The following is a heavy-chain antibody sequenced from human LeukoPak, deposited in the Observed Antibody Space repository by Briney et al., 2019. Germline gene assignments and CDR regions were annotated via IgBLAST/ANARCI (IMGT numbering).Heavy chain of an antibody. CDR3: AKYGPQDSGSSHFDY. D-gene: IGHD1-26*01. V-gene: IGHV3-23*01. J-gene: IGHJ4*02. CDR1: GFTFSSYT. CDR2: IRDSGSST. Sequence: GGSLRLSCAASGFTFSSYTMSRVRQAPGKGLEWVSAIRDSGSSTHYADSVKGRFTTSRDNSKNTLFLQMNSLRAEDTAIYYCAKYGPQDSGSSHFDYWGQGALVTVSS.